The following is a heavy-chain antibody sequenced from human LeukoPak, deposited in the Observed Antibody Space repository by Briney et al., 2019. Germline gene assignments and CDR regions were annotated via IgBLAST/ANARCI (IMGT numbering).Heavy chain of an antibody. Sequence: ASVKVSCKASGYTFTSYGISWVRQAPGQGLEWMGWISAYNGNTNYAQKFQGRVTMTRDTSISTAYMELSRLRSDDTAVYYCARTYYYDNGRALTAFDIWGQGTMVTVSS. CDR1: GYTFTSYG. J-gene: IGHJ3*02. V-gene: IGHV1-18*01. D-gene: IGHD3-22*01. CDR2: ISAYNGNT. CDR3: ARTYYYDNGRALTAFDI.